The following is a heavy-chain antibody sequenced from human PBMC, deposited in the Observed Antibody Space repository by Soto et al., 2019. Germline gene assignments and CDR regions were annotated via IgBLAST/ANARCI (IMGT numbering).Heavy chain of an antibody. CDR3: ARVGPGTILGVVINTDCYGMEF. V-gene: IGHV1-8*01. CDR1: GYTFTSYD. CDR2: MNPKSGNT. J-gene: IGHJ6*02. D-gene: IGHD3-3*01. Sequence: ASVRVSCKASGYTFTSYDINWVRQATLQVLEWMVWMNPKSGNTGYAQKFQGRVTMTRNTSISTAYMELRSLRSEDTAVYYCARVGPGTILGVVINTDCYGMEFWGQGTSVTVSS.